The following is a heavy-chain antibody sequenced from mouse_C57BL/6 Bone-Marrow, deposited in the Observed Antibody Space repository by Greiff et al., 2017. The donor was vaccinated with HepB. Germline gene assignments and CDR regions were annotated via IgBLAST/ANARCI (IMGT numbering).Heavy chain of an antibody. V-gene: IGHV5-17*01. D-gene: IGHD1-1*01. J-gene: IGHJ1*03. CDR1: GFTFSDYG. CDR3: ASDYGSSYDWYFDV. CDR2: ISSGSSTI. Sequence: EVKLMESGGGLVKPGGSLKLSCAASGFTFSDYGMHWVRQAPEKGLEWVAYISSGSSTIYYADTVKGRFTISRDNAKNTLFLQMTSLRSEDTAMYYCASDYGSSYDWYFDVWGTGTTVTVSS.